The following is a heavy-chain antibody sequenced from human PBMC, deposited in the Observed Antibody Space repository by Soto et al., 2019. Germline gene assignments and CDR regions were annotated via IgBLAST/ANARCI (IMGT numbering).Heavy chain of an antibody. V-gene: IGHV3-7*01. CDR2: ISPDGGEI. CDR3: AKGPR. J-gene: IGHJ4*02. Sequence: LVESGGGLVQPGGSLRLSCAASGFTLINIWMSWVRRSPEKGPEWVASISPDGGEIYYVDSVKGRFTISRDNTRNSLYLQMNSLRAEDTAVYYCAKGPRWGQGTLVTVSS. CDR1: GFTLINIW.